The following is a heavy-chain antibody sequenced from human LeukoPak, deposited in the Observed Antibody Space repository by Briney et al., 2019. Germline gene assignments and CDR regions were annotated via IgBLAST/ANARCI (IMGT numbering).Heavy chain of an antibody. CDR2: IDYSGNT. CDR1: GGTISRNY. D-gene: IGHD1-26*01. V-gene: IGHV4-59*01. CDR3: ARDRRRELLHAFDI. J-gene: IGHJ3*02. Sequence: SETLSLTCTVSGGTISRNYWSWIRQPPGKGLEWVAYIDYSGNTNYNPSLKSRLTISMDASKNQFSLKLSSVTAADTAVYYCARDRRRELLHAFDIWGQGTMVTVSS.